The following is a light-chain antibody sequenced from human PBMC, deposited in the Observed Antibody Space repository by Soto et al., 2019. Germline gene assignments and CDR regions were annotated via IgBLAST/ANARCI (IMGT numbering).Light chain of an antibody. CDR3: QSYDSGLSYV. CDR2: GNS. V-gene: IGLV1-40*01. J-gene: IGLJ1*01. Sequence: QSVLTQPPSVSGAPGQRVTISCTGSSSNIGAGYDVHWYQQLPGTAPKLLIYGNSNRPSGVPDRFSGSKSGTSASLAITGLQAEDEADYYCQSYDSGLSYVFGTGTKLTV. CDR1: SSNIGAGYD.